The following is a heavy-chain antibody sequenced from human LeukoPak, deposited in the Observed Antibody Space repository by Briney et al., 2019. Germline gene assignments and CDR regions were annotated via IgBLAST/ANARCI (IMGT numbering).Heavy chain of an antibody. V-gene: IGHV3-30*18. CDR1: GFAFEEFA. D-gene: IGHD1-14*01. CDR2: ISYDGSNK. Sequence: GGSPRLSCTASGFAFEEFAMHWVRQAPGKGLEWVAVISYDGSNKYYADSVKGRFTISRDNSKNTLYLQMNSLRAEDTAVYYCANSREPYGMDVWGQGTTVTVSS. CDR3: ANSREPYGMDV. J-gene: IGHJ6*02.